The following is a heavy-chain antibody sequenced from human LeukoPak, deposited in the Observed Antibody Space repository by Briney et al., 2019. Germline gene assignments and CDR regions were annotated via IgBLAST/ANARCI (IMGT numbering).Heavy chain of an antibody. CDR3: ARVSIFGVVIPPDF. Sequence: GRSLRLSCAASGFTFSSYAMHWVRQAPGKGLEWVALISSDGNTKYYADSVKGRFTISTDNSKNTLFLQMNSLRAEDTAVYYCARVSIFGVVIPPDFWGQGTLVTASS. CDR1: GFTFSSYA. D-gene: IGHD3-3*02. J-gene: IGHJ4*02. V-gene: IGHV3-30*01. CDR2: ISSDGNTK.